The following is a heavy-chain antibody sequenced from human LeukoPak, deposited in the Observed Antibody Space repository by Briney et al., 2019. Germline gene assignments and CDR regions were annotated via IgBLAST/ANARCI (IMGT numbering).Heavy chain of an antibody. CDR1: EFTVSSNY. CDR3: AKSYGDYLGYFDS. D-gene: IGHD4-17*01. Sequence: GGSLRLSCAASEFTVSSNYMSWVRQAPGKGLEWVSTIYSGGGTYYADAVKGRFTISRDKSKNTLFLQMNSLRAEDTAVYYCAKSYGDYLGYFDSWGQGTLVTVSS. J-gene: IGHJ4*02. CDR2: IYSGGGT. V-gene: IGHV3-53*01.